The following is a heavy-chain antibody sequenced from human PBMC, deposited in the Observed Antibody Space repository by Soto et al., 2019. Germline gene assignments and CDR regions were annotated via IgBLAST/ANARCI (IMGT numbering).Heavy chain of an antibody. Sequence: GESLKLSCKGSGYSFTSYWISWVRQMPGKGLEWMGRIDPSDSYTNYSPSFQGHVTISADKSISTAYLQWSSLKASDTAMYYCARDGYGSRATSNDDMDFWRQGTPVTVSS. CDR1: GYSFTSYW. CDR3: ARDGYGSRATSNDDMDF. V-gene: IGHV5-10-1*01. J-gene: IGHJ4*01. CDR2: IDPSDSYT. D-gene: IGHD2-2*03.